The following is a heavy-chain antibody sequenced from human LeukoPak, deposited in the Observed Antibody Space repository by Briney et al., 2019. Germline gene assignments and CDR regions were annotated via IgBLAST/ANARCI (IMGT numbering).Heavy chain of an antibody. CDR3: AKVDYYGSGNAFDI. V-gene: IGHV3-30*18. CDR1: GFTFSSYG. J-gene: IGHJ3*02. CDR2: ISYDGSNK. D-gene: IGHD3-10*01. Sequence: GRSLRLSCAASGFTFSSYGMHWVRQAPGEGLEWVAVISYDGSNKYYADSVKGRFTISRDNSKNTLYLQMNSLRAEDTAVYYCAKVDYYGSGNAFDIWGQGTMVTVSS.